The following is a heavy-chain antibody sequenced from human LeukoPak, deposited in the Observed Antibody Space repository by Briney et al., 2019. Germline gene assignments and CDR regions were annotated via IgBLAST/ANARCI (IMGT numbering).Heavy chain of an antibody. J-gene: IGHJ6*03. V-gene: IGHV3-23*01. Sequence: GGSLRLSCAASGFTFSNAWMSWVGQAPGKGLEWVSAISGSGGSTYYADSVKGRFTISRDNSKNTLYLQMNSLRAEDTAVYYCAKDAEYQLTEDYYYYMDVWGKGTTVTVSS. CDR2: ISGSGGST. D-gene: IGHD2-2*01. CDR1: GFTFSNAW. CDR3: AKDAEYQLTEDYYYYMDV.